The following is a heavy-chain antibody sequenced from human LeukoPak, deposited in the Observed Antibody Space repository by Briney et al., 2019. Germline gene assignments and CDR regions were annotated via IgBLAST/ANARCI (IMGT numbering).Heavy chain of an antibody. CDR3: ARDDCSGGSCSPTGLSDY. J-gene: IGHJ4*02. CDR2: ISSSSSYI. V-gene: IGHV3-21*01. D-gene: IGHD2-15*01. CDR1: GFTFSSYS. Sequence: AGGSLRLSCAASGFTFSSYSMNWVRQAPGKGLEWVSSISSSSSYIYYADSVKGRFTISRDNAKNSLYLQMNSLRAEDTAVYYCARDDCSGGSCSPTGLSDYWGQGTLVTVSS.